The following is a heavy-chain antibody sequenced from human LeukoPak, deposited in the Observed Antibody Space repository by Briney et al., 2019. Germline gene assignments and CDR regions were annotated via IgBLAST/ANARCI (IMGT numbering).Heavy chain of an antibody. CDR3: ARAGNGILTGYFQNWYFDL. CDR2: IYYSGST. CDR1: GGSISSGDYY. V-gene: IGHV4-30-4*01. D-gene: IGHD3-9*01. Sequence: SQTLSLTCTVSGGSISSGDYYWSWIRQPPGKGLEWIGYIYYSGSTYYNPSLKSRVTISVDTSKNPFSLRLSSVTAADTAVYYCARAGNGILTGYFQNWYFDLWGRGTLVTVSS. J-gene: IGHJ2*01.